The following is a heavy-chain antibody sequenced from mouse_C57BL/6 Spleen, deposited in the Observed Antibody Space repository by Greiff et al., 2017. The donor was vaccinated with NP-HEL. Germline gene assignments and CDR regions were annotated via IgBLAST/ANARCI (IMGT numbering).Heavy chain of an antibody. J-gene: IGHJ2*01. Sequence: EVQVVESGAELVRPGASVKLSCTASGFNIKDDYMHWVKQRPEQGLEWIGWIDPENGDTEYASKFQGKATITADTSSNTAYLQLSSLTSEDTAVYYCTTLDGNPFDYWGQGTTLTVSS. V-gene: IGHV14-4*01. D-gene: IGHD1-1*01. CDR3: TTLDGNPFDY. CDR1: GFNIKDDY. CDR2: IDPENGDT.